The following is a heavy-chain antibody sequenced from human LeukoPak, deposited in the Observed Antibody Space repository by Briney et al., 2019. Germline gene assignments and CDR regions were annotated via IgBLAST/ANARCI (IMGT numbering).Heavy chain of an antibody. V-gene: IGHV3-48*01. CDR3: ARDRYPTK. D-gene: IGHD1-1*01. Sequence: GGSLRLSCAASGFTFSSYEMNWVRQAPGKGLEWVSYISSSSSTIYYADSVKGRFIISRDNAKNSLYLQMNSLRAEDTAVYYCARDRYPTKWGQGTLVTVSS. CDR2: ISSSSSTI. J-gene: IGHJ4*02. CDR1: GFTFSSYE.